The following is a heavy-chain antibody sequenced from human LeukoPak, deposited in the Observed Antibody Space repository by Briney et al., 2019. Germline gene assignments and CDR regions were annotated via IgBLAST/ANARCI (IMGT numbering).Heavy chain of an antibody. CDR3: ARLLVFWSGPDY. CDR2: INHSGST. CDR1: GGSFSGYY. V-gene: IGHV4-34*01. J-gene: IGHJ4*02. D-gene: IGHD3-3*01. Sequence: PPETLSLTCAVYGGSFSGYYWSWIRQPPGKGLEWIGEINHSGSTNYNPSLKSRVTISVDTSKNQFSLKLSSVTAADTAVYYCARLLVFWSGPDYWGQGTLVTVSS.